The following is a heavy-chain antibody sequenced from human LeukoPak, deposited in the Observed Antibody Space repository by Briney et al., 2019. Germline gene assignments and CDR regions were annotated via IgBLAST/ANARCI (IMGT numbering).Heavy chain of an antibody. J-gene: IGHJ6*03. V-gene: IGHV4-4*02. CDR1: GGSISSSNW. CDR2: IYHSGST. D-gene: IGHD3-3*01. Sequence: PSGTLSLTCAVSGGSISSSNWWSWVRQPPGKGLEWIGEIYHSGSTNYNPSLKSRVTISVDKSKNQFSLKLSSVTAADTAVYYCAREYPTPYYDFWSGYRYYYYMDVWGKGTTVTVSS. CDR3: AREYPTPYYDFWSGYRYYYYMDV.